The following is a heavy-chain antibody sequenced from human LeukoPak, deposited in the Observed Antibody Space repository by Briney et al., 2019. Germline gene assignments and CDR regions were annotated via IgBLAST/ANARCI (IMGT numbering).Heavy chain of an antibody. CDR2: IYSGGST. D-gene: IGHD3-10*01. V-gene: IGHV3-53*01. Sequence: GGSLRLSCAASGFSVSSNYMSWVRQAPGKGLEWVSVIYSGGSTYYAASVKGRFTISRGNSKNTVYLQMNRLSAEDTAVYYCAKGNSAGSSKSWFDPWGQGTLVTVSS. CDR1: GFSVSSNY. J-gene: IGHJ5*02. CDR3: AKGNSAGSSKSWFDP.